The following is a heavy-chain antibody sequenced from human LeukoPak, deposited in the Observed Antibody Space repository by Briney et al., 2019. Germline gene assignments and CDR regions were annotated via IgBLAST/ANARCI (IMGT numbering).Heavy chain of an antibody. CDR1: GASINNNF. CDR2: IYYTGTT. Sequence: SETLSLTCTVSGASINNNFWTWIRQPPGKGLEWIGTIYYTGTTYYNPSLKSRLTISVDTSKNQFSLKLTSVTAADTAVYYCARHDYYGSLNWFDPWGQGTLITVSS. J-gene: IGHJ5*02. V-gene: IGHV4-59*04. CDR3: ARHDYYGSLNWFDP. D-gene: IGHD3-10*01.